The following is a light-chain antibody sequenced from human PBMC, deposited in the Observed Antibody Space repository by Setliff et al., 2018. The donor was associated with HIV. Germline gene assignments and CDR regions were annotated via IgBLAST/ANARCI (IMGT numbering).Light chain of an antibody. CDR3: SSYTSSSTRV. CDR1: SSDVGGYNY. J-gene: IGLJ1*01. CDR2: DVS. Sequence: QSALTQPASVSGSPGQSITISCTGTSSDVGGYNYVSWYQQHPGKAPKLMIYDVSKRPSGVSNRFSGSKSGNTASLTISGLQAEDEADYYCSSYTSSSTRVFGNGTKVTVL. V-gene: IGLV2-14*01.